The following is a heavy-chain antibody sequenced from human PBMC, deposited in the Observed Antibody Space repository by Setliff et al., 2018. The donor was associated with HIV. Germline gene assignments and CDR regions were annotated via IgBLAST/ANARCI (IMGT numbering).Heavy chain of an antibody. J-gene: IGHJ4*02. V-gene: IGHV4-59*11. CDR1: GGSITGHY. D-gene: IGHD1-26*01. Sequence: PSETLSLTCTVSGGSITGHYWSWIRQPPGKGLEWIGYIHYSGSSNYNPYLKSRVSISLDMSKNQFSLTLTSVSAADTALYYCARAGGTGDFDSWGQGALVTVSS. CDR3: ARAGGTGDFDS. CDR2: IHYSGSS.